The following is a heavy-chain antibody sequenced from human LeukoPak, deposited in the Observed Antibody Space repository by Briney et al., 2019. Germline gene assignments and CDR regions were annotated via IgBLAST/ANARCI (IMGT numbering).Heavy chain of an antibody. CDR1: GFTFSSYA. J-gene: IGHJ4*02. CDR3: AKDLGSGSCYAAFDY. V-gene: IGHV3-23*01. Sequence: GGSLRLSCAASGFTFSSYAMTWVRQAPGKGLEWVSGISASGGSTYYADSVKGRFTISRDNFNNTLYLQMNSLRADDTAVYFCAKDLGSGSCYAAFDYWGQGTLVTVSS. CDR2: ISASGGST. D-gene: IGHD3-10*01.